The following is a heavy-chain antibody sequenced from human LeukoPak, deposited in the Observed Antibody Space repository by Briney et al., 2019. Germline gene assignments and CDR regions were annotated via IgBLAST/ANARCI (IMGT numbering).Heavy chain of an antibody. CDR1: GFTLSTYW. CDR2: IKEDGSAK. D-gene: IGHD5-12*01. CDR3: ARDSPGYGGYSY. Sequence: GGSLRLSCAASGFTLSTYWMTWVRQAPGKGLEWVANIKEDGSAKYYVDSMKGRFTISRDNAKNSLYLQINSLRAEDTAVYYCARDSPGYGGYSYWGQGTLVTVSS. V-gene: IGHV3-7*04. J-gene: IGHJ4*02.